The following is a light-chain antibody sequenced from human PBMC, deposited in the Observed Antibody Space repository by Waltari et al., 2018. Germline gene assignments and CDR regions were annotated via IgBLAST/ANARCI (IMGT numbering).Light chain of an antibody. V-gene: IGLV2-14*01. CDR1: ASDIRAFQS. CDR3: ASYTTANTHV. CDR2: EVS. Sequence: QSALTQPASVSGSPGQSITISCSGSASDIRAFQSVSCYQQVPDKAPTLSISEVSNRPAGISSRFCGSQSGNTASLTISGLHTEGEGDCYCASYTTANTHVFGTGTSVTVL. J-gene: IGLJ1*01.